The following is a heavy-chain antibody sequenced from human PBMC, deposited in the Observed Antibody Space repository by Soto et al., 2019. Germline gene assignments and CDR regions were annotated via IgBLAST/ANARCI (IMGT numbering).Heavy chain of an antibody. J-gene: IGHJ6*02. CDR2: SSGNGDEI. CDR3: AKGVRSYYYYGMDV. Sequence: EVQLLESGGGLVQPGGSLRLSCAASGFTYSSYAMSWVRQAPGKGLEWVSSSSGNGDEIYHADSVRGRFTISRDNSKNTMYLQMNSLRAEDTAVYYCAKGVRSYYYYGMDVWGQGTTVTVSS. D-gene: IGHD3-22*01. CDR1: GFTYSSYA. V-gene: IGHV3-23*01.